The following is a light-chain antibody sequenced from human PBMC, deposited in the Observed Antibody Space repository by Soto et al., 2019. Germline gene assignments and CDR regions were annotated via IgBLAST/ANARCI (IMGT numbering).Light chain of an antibody. J-gene: IGKJ2*01. V-gene: IGKV3-20*01. Sequence: EIVLTQSPGTLSLSPGERATLSCRASQSVYSTYLAWYRQKPGQAPRLLIYGASSRTTGTPDRFSGGGSGTDFTPTISRLEPADFAVYYCLQYGSSPATFGQGTKLEIK. CDR1: QSVYSTY. CDR3: LQYGSSPAT. CDR2: GAS.